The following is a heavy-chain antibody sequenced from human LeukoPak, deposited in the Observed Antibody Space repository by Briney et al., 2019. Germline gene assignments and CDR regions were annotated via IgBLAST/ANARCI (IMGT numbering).Heavy chain of an antibody. CDR1: GFTFSSYD. Sequence: GGSLRLSCAASGFTFSSYDMHWVRQATGKGLEWVSAIGTAGDTYYPGSVKGRFTISRENAKNSLYLQMNSPRAGDTAVYYCARVTPRVTMVRGVIIRTYAFDIWGQGTMVTVSS. D-gene: IGHD3-10*01. J-gene: IGHJ3*02. CDR3: ARVTPRVTMVRGVIIRTYAFDI. V-gene: IGHV3-13*01. CDR2: IGTAGDT.